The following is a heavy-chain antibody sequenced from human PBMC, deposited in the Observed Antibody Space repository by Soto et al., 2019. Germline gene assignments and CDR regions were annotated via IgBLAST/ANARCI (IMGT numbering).Heavy chain of an antibody. CDR1: GGTFSSYA. CDR2: IIPIFGTA. D-gene: IGHD3-9*01. J-gene: IGHJ5*02. V-gene: IGHV1-69*06. CDR3: AREEVYYDILTGPRRLNWFDP. Sequence: ASVKVSCKASGGTFSSYAISWVRQAPGQGLEWMGGIIPIFGTANYAQKFQGRVTITADKSTSTAYMELSSLRSEDTAVYYCAREEVYYDILTGPRRLNWFDPWGQGTLVTVSS.